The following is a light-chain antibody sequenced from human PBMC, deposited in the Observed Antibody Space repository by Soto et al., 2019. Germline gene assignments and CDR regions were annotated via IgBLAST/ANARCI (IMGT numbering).Light chain of an antibody. CDR3: QQYGNSLT. Sequence: ESWFTHSAATLSFSPWYIGALSCRASESVGSTYVAWYQQKPGQAPMLLIYAASTRATGIPDRFSGSGSGTEFTLTINRLQPEDFAVYYCQQYGNSLTFGGGTKVDI. CDR1: ESVGSTY. CDR2: AAS. J-gene: IGKJ4*01. V-gene: IGKV3-20*01.